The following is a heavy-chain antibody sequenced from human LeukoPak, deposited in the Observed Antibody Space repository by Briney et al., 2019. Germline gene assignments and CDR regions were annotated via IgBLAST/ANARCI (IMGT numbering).Heavy chain of an antibody. J-gene: IGHJ4*02. CDR2: ISSSSSTI. Sequence: PGGSLRLSCAASGFTFSSYSMNWVRQAPGKGLEWVSYISSSSSTIYYADSVKGRFTISRDNSKNTLYLQMNSLRAEDTAVYYCAKDRQPTHYWGQGTLVTVSS. CDR1: GFTFSSYS. CDR3: AKDRQPTHY. V-gene: IGHV3-48*01. D-gene: IGHD6-6*01.